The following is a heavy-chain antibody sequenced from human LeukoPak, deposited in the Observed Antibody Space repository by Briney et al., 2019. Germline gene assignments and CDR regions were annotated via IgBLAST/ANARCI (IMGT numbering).Heavy chain of an antibody. CDR3: ATVGYIYGAFDY. CDR2: FDREDGET. J-gene: IGHJ4*02. V-gene: IGHV1-24*01. D-gene: IGHD5-18*01. Sequence: ASVKVSCKVSGYTLTEISLHWVRQAPGKGLEWMGGFDREDGETMYAQKFQGRVTMTEDTSTDTAFMELSSLRSEDTAVYYCATVGYIYGAFDYWGQGTLVIVSS. CDR1: GYTLTEIS.